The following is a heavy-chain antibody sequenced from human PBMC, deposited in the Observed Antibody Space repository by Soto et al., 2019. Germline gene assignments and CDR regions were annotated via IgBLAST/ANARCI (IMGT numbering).Heavy chain of an antibody. V-gene: IGHV3-23*01. CDR3: AKSNQIFGVVTDYFYYGMDV. J-gene: IGHJ6*02. CDR1: GFTFASYA. CDR2: INPSGDIT. D-gene: IGHD3-3*01. Sequence: SLRLSCAASGFTFASYAMTWVRQTPGMGLEWVSTINPSGDITHYADSVRGRFAISRDSSMNTVYLQMNSLRVEDTAVYYCAKSNQIFGVVTDYFYYGMDVWGQGTTVTVYS.